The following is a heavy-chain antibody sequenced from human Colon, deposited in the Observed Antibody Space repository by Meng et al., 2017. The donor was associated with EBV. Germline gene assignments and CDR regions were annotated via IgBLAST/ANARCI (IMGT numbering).Heavy chain of an antibody. Sequence: QFQLQRWREGLLNPSETLSLTCAVNGGSLSGAYWNWIRQPPGKGLEWIGEIIHGGSPSYNPSLKSRVTISIDTSKNQLSLMLSSVTAADTAVYYCARRPTGIDYWGQGTLVTVSS. CDR1: GGSLSGAY. J-gene: IGHJ4*02. CDR2: IIHGGSP. D-gene: IGHD2-8*02. V-gene: IGHV4-34*12. CDR3: ARRPTGIDY.